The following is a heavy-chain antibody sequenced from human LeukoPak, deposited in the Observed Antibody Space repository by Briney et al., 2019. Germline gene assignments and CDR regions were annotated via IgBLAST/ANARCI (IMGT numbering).Heavy chain of an antibody. CDR3: ARYCSSTSCYSDY. CDR2: INPISGGT. CDR1: GYTFTDYY. Sequence: ASVTVSFKASGYTFTDYYMHWVRQAPGQGLEYMGRINPISGGTVYAQKFQGRVTMTRDTSITTAYMELTRLTSDDTAVYYCARYCSSTSCYSDYWGQGTLVTVSS. J-gene: IGHJ4*02. D-gene: IGHD2-2*01. V-gene: IGHV1-2*06.